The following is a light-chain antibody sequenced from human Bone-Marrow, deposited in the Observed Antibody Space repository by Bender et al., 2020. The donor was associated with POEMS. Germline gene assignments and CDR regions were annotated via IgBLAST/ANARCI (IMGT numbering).Light chain of an antibody. CDR1: SSDVGGYNY. CDR2: DIS. V-gene: IGLV2-14*03. J-gene: IGLJ3*02. Sequence: LTQPHSVSESPGKTVTISCSGTSSDVGGYNYVSWYQQHPGKAPKLMIYDISDRPSGVSSRFSGSKSGNTASLTISGLQAEDEADYYCSSYTSSATWVFGGGTKLTVL. CDR3: SSYTSSATWV.